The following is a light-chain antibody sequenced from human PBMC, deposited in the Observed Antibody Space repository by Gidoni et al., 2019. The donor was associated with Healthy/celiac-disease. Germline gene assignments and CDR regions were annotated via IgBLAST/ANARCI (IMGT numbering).Light chain of an antibody. Sequence: ETVLTHSPATLSLSPGERATLSGRPSQSVISSYLAWYQQKPGQAPRLLIYGASSRATGIPARFSGSGSVTDFTLTISRLEPEDFAVYYCQQYGSSPKITFGQGTRLEIK. V-gene: IGKV3-20*01. CDR1: QSVISSY. CDR3: QQYGSSPKIT. CDR2: GAS. J-gene: IGKJ5*01.